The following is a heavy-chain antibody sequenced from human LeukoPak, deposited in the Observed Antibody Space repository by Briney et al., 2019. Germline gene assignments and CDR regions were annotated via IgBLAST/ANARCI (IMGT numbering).Heavy chain of an antibody. CDR1: GGSISSYY. D-gene: IGHD5-18*01. V-gene: IGHV4-4*07. J-gene: IGHJ4*02. CDR3: ASDPRGYSYGFFFY. CDR2: IYTSGST. Sequence: SETLSLTCTLSGGSISSYYWSWIRQPAGKGLEWIGRIYTSGSTNYNPSLKSRVTMSVDTSKNQFSLKLSSVTAADTAVYYCASDPRGYSYGFFFYWGQGTLVTVCS.